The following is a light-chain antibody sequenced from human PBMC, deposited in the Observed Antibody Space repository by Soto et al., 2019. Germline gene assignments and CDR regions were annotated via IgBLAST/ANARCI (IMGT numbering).Light chain of an antibody. J-gene: IGKJ1*01. CDR1: QSINRH. Sequence: EIVLTHSPATLSLSPSERSSLXWMASQSINRHLAWYRQKPGQAPRLLIYDASNRATGIPDRFSGSGSGTDFTLTISRLEPEDFAVYYCQQYGSSVWTFGQGTKVDIK. CDR3: QQYGSSVWT. CDR2: DAS. V-gene: IGKV3-20*01.